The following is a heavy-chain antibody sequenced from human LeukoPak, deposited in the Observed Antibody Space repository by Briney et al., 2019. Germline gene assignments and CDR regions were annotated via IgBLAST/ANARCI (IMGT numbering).Heavy chain of an antibody. CDR1: GFTFSSYG. J-gene: IGHJ4*02. CDR2: IWYDGSNK. CDR3: ARGEGGYGPGYYFDY. Sequence: PGGSLRLSCAASGFTFSSYGMHWVRQAPGKGLEWVAVIWYDGSNKYYADSVKGRFTISRDNSKNTLYLQMNSLRAEDTAVYYCARGEGGYGPGYYFDYWGQGTLVTVSS. D-gene: IGHD5-12*01. V-gene: IGHV3-33*01.